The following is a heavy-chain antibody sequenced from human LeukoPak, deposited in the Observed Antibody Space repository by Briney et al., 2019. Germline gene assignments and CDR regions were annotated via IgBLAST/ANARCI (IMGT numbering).Heavy chain of an antibody. CDR3: AKTTTGYSSGRYPGWPVDY. CDR2: IFGSGGNP. CDR1: GFTFTSYA. V-gene: IGHV3-23*01. Sequence: GGSLRLSCAASGFTFTSYAMYWVRQAPGKGLEWVSGIFGSGGNPHYADSVQGRFTISRDNYQNTVYLQMNSLRAEDTAVYYCAKTTTGYSSGRYPGWPVDYWGQGTLDTVSS. D-gene: IGHD6-19*01. J-gene: IGHJ4*02.